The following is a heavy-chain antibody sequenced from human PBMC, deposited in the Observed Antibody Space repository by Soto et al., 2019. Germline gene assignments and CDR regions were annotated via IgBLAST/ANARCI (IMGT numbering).Heavy chain of an antibody. J-gene: IGHJ4*02. CDR2: ISATGGST. CDR3: AKDRLAGNFDY. Sequence: GGSLRLSCAASGLNFNILALTWARQAPGKGLEWVSTISATGGSTYYADSVKGRFTISRDNSKNTLYLQMNGLRVEDTAVYYCAKDRLAGNFDYWGQGTQVTVSS. CDR1: GLNFNILA. V-gene: IGHV3-23*01.